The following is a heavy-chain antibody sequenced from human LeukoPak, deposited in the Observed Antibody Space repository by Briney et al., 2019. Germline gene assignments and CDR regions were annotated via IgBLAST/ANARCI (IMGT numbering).Heavy chain of an antibody. D-gene: IGHD2-2*01. CDR3: ARCRPTYSGPTAKANWFDP. J-gene: IGHJ5*02. CDR2: ISYSGST. CDR1: AGSISNYY. Sequence: SETLSLTCTVSAGSISNYYWSWIRQPPGKGLEWIGYISYSGSTYYNPSLKSRVTISIDTSKNQFSLKVSSVTAADTAVYYCARCRPTYSGPTAKANWFDPWGQGTLVTVSS. V-gene: IGHV4-59*08.